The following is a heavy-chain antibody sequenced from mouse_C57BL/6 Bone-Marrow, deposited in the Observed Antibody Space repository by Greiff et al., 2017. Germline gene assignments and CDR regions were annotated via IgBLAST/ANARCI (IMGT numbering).Heavy chain of an antibody. Sequence: QVHVKQSGAELVRPGTSVKMSCKASGYTFTNYWIGWAKQRPGHGLEWIGDIYPGGGYTNYNEKFKGKATLTADKSSSTAYMQFSSLTSEDSAIYYCARTTTAVYFDYWGQGTTLTVSS. CDR3: ARTTTAVYFDY. J-gene: IGHJ2*01. CDR2: IYPGGGYT. D-gene: IGHD1-2*01. CDR1: GYTFTNYW. V-gene: IGHV1-63*01.